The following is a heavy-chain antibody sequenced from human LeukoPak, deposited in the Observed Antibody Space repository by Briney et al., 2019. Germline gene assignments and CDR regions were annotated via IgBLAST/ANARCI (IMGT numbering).Heavy chain of an antibody. V-gene: IGHV3-7*01. D-gene: IGHD4/OR15-4a*01. CDR2: IKQDGSEK. J-gene: IGHJ5*02. CDR3: ARENEYGPGPRWFDP. CDR1: GFTFSSYW. Sequence: GGSLRLSCAASGFTFSSYWMSWVRQAPGKGLEWVANIKQDGSEKYYVDSVKGRFTISRGNAKNSLYLQMNSLRAEDTAVYYCARENEYGPGPRWFDPWGQGTLVTVSS.